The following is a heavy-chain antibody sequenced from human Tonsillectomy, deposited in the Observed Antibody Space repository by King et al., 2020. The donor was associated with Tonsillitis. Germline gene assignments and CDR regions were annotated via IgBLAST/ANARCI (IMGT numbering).Heavy chain of an antibody. V-gene: IGHV3-30*02. Sequence: VQLVESGGGVVQPGGSLRLSCAASGFTFSTYDIHWVRQAPGKGLEWVAFIRYDGSNKYYGDSVKGRFTISRDNSKNTLYLQMNSLRPEDTAVYYCARGIVETSKAYYWYGMDVWGQGTTVTVSS. D-gene: IGHD2-21*01. J-gene: IGHJ6*02. CDR3: ARGIVETSKAYYWYGMDV. CDR1: GFTFSTYD. CDR2: IRYDGSNK.